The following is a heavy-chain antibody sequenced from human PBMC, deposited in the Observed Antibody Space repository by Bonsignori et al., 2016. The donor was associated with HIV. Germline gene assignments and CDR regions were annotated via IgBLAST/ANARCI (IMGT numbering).Heavy chain of an antibody. CDR1: DYSITSSYY. Sequence: SETLSLTCAVSDYSITSSYYWGWIRQPPGKGLEWIATTYHSGATHYNPSLKSRVTMSADTSKNQFSLKLSSVTDADTAVYYCVRAEDYVSSGYYAFLFDYWGQGTLVTVSS. CDR2: TYHSGAT. CDR3: VRAEDYVSSGYYAFLFDY. D-gene: IGHD3-22*01. V-gene: IGHV4-38-2*01. J-gene: IGHJ4*02.